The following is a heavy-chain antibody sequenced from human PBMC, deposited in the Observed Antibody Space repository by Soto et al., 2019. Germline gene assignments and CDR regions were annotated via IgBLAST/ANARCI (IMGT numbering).Heavy chain of an antibody. V-gene: IGHV3-74*01. CDR3: VRARPHNWFDP. Sequence: EGQLVESGGGLVQPGESLRLSCAASGFTFSSYWMHWVRQVPGKGLVWVSRIDNDGNSPAYADSVKGRFTISRDNAKNTVYLQMNSLRAEDTAMYYCVRARPHNWFDPWGQGTLVTVSS. J-gene: IGHJ5*02. CDR1: GFTFSSYW. CDR2: IDNDGNSP.